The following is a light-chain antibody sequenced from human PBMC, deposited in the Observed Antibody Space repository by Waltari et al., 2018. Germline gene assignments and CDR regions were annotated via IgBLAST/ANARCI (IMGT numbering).Light chain of an antibody. CDR2: VNSDGSH. CDR1: SGHSSNV. J-gene: IGLJ3*02. Sequence: QLVLTQSPSPSASLGASVKLTCTLISGHSSNVVAWHQQQPGKGPRYLMKVNSDGSHSKGDGIPDRFSGSSSGAERYLTISSLQSDDEADYYCQTWGTGIWVFGGGTRLTVL. V-gene: IGLV4-69*01. CDR3: QTWGTGIWV.